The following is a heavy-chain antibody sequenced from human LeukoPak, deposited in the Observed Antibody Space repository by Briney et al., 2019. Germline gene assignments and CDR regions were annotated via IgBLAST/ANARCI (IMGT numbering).Heavy chain of an antibody. CDR1: GGSISSSGSY. J-gene: IGHJ5*02. D-gene: IGHD2/OR15-2a*01. CDR2: VYYNGDT. CDR3: ARLLSPGWFDP. Sequence: SETLSLTCTVSGGSISSSGSYWAWIRQPPGKGLEWIANVYYNGDTYCNSSLYSRVTISADTSKNQFSLNLRSVTAADTAVYYCARLLSPGWFDPWGQGTLVTVSS. V-gene: IGHV4-39*01.